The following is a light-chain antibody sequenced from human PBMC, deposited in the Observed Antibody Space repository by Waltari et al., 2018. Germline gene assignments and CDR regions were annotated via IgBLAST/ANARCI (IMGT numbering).Light chain of an antibody. Sequence: QSALTQPHPVSGSPGQSATISCTGTSSDVGGSDHVPWYQRRPGKAPKLMIYDVTKRPSGVSNRFSGSKSGNTASLAISGLRSEDEADYYCASWDDILIGRLFGGGTKLTVL. J-gene: IGLJ2*01. CDR1: SSDVGGSDH. V-gene: IGLV2-11*01. CDR3: ASWDDILIGRL. CDR2: DVT.